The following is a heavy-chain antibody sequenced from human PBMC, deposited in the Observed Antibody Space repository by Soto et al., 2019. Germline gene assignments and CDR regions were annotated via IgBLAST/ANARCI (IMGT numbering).Heavy chain of an antibody. V-gene: IGHV3-23*01. CDR1: GFTFSSFA. J-gene: IGHJ4*02. CDR3: AKGTAVTTGDMAY. D-gene: IGHD4-17*01. Sequence: EVQLLESGGGLVQPGGSLRLSCAASGFTFSSFAMTWVRQAPGKGLEWVSSLTGSGDSTYYADSVKGRFTISRDNSKNTLYLQMNSLRADDTALYYCAKGTAVTTGDMAYWGQGTPVTVSS. CDR2: LTGSGDST.